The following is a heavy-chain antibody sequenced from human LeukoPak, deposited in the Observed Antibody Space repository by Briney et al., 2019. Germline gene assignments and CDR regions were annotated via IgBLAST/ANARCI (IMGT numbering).Heavy chain of an antibody. CDR2: IKGGGGDP. CDR1: GFTFSTYA. CDR3: AKGGHDFNPFYW. V-gene: IGHV3-23*01. Sequence: GESLRLSCAASGFTFSTYAMGWVRQAPGKGLEWVSSIKGGGGDPFYADSVKGRSTISRDNSKNTLFLQLNSLRAEDTAVYYCAKGGHDFNPFYWWGQGTLVTVSS. D-gene: IGHD2-15*01. J-gene: IGHJ4*02.